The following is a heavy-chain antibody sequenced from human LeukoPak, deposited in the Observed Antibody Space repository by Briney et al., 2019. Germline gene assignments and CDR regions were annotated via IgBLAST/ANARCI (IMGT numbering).Heavy chain of an antibody. CDR2: ISSSSSSI. CDR1: GFTFSNYN. CDR3: ARGGSGYGDYYYFYGMDV. Sequence: GGSLRLSCAASGFTFSNYNMNWVRQAPGKGLEWVSYISSSSSSIHYANSVKGRFTISRDNAKNSLYLQMNSLRDEDTAVYYCARGGSGYGDYYYFYGMDVWGQGTTVTVSS. V-gene: IGHV3-48*02. D-gene: IGHD3-22*01. J-gene: IGHJ6*02.